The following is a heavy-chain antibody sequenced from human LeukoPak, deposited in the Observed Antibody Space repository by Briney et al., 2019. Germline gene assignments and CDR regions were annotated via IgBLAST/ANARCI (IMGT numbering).Heavy chain of an antibody. CDR2: IYYTGST. CDR3: ARVKAIRVRGIIISNYFDY. D-gene: IGHD3-10*01. Sequence: SETLSLTCAVSGGSINSYYWSWIRQPPGKGLEWIGYIYYTGSTNYNPSLKSRVTISVDTSKNQFSLKLTSVTAADTAVYDCARVKAIRVRGIIISNYFDYWGQGTLVTVSS. CDR1: GGSINSYY. V-gene: IGHV4-59*01. J-gene: IGHJ4*02.